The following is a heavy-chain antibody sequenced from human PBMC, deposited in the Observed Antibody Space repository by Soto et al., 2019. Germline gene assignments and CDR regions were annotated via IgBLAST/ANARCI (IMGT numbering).Heavy chain of an antibody. CDR3: ALSHTVTTDY. CDR1: GFTFSSYA. J-gene: IGHJ4*02. CDR2: ISGSGGST. D-gene: IGHD4-17*01. Sequence: GESLKISCAASGFTFSSYAMSWVRQAPGKGLEWVSAISGSGGSTYYADSVKGRFTISRDNSKNTLYLQMNSLRAEDTAVYYCALSHTVTTDYWGQGTLVTVSS. V-gene: IGHV3-23*01.